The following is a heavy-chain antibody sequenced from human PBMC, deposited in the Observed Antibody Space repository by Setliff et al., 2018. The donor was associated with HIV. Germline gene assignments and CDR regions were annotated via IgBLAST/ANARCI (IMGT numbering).Heavy chain of an antibody. CDR2: IKSKTDGGTT. J-gene: IGHJ1*01. CDR3: TRQRDGYNSAGKYFQH. CDR1: GFTFSNAW. V-gene: IGHV3-15*01. D-gene: IGHD5-12*01. Sequence: GGSLRLSCAASGFTFSNAWMSWVRQAPGKGLEWVGRIKSKTDGGTTDYAAPVKGRFTISRDDSKNTLYLQMNSLKTEDTAVYYCTRQRDGYNSAGKYFQHWGQGTLVTVSS.